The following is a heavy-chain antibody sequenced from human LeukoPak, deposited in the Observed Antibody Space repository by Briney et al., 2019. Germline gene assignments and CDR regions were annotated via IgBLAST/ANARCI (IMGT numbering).Heavy chain of an antibody. D-gene: IGHD3-10*02. Sequence: GGSLRLSCAASRFTFNTYWMQWVRQAPGKGLVWVSRIKGDGTYTSYADSVKGRFTISRDTAKNTLYLQMNSLRAEDTAVYYCAELGITMIGGVWGKGTTVTISS. V-gene: IGHV3-74*01. CDR1: RFTFNTYW. J-gene: IGHJ6*04. CDR2: IKGDGTYT. CDR3: AELGITMIGGV.